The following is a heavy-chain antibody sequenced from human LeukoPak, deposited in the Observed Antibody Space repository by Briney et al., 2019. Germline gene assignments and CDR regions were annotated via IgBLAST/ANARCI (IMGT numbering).Heavy chain of an antibody. Sequence: PGGSLRLSCSASGFTFSTYGMHWVRQAPGKGLEWVAFIRYDGSNKYYADSVKGRFTISRDNSKNTLYLQMNSLRAEDTAVYYCAKDVAYYYDSSGRLDYWGQGTLVTVSS. CDR1: GFTFSTYG. CDR3: AKDVAYYYDSSGRLDY. J-gene: IGHJ4*02. D-gene: IGHD3-22*01. V-gene: IGHV3-30*02. CDR2: IRYDGSNK.